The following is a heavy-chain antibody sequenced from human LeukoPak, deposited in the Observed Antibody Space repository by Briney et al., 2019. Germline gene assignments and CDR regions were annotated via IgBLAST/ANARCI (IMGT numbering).Heavy chain of an antibody. J-gene: IGHJ6*02. V-gene: IGHV3-30-3*01. CDR1: GFTFSSYA. D-gene: IGHD3-10*01. CDR2: ISYDGSNK. CDR3: ARVLGITMEDYYYYGMDV. Sequence: GGSLRLSCAASGFTFSSYAMHWVRQAPGKGLEWVAVISYDGSNKYCADSVKGRFTISRDNSKNTLYLQMNSLRAEDTAVYYCARVLGITMEDYYYYGMDVWGQGTTVTVSS.